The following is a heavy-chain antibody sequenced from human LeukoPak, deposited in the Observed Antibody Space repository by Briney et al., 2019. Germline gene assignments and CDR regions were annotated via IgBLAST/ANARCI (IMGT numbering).Heavy chain of an antibody. V-gene: IGHV3-23*01. CDR3: AKHPYNDFWSGYYKGFDY. J-gene: IGHJ4*02. Sequence: GGSLRLSCAASGFTFSSYAMSWVRQAPGQGLGWVSSFSGAGDYTHSADSVKGRFIISRDNSKNTLYLQMNSLRVEDTAVYYCAKHPYNDFWSGYYKGFDYWGQGTLVTVSS. CDR1: GFTFSSYA. CDR2: FSGAGDYT. D-gene: IGHD3-3*01.